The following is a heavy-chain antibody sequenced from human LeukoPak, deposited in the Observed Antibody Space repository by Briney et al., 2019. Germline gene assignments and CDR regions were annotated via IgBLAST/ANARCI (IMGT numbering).Heavy chain of an antibody. Sequence: AAVNDSCQGARYIFLSYLCNLVGPAPGRGLEWMGWVSPKSGKTGYLPKFQGRIALTTNTTAEAAYMELHSMTSAATAVSFCASPVNSRGVRDPFDVWGQGSMVTVSS. CDR2: VSPKSGKT. D-gene: IGHD4-23*01. CDR3: ASPVNSRGVRDPFDV. V-gene: IGHV1-8*01. CDR1: RYIFLSYL. J-gene: IGHJ3*01.